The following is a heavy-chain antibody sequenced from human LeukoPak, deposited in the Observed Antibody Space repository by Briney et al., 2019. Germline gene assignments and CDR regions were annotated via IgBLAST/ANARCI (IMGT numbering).Heavy chain of an antibody. J-gene: IGHJ1*01. Sequence: GGSLRLSCAASGFTFSSYAMSWVRQAPGKGLEWVSAISGSGGSTYYADSVKGRFTISRDNSKNTLYLQMNSLRAEDTAVYYCAKDPGNFGGGDCYHGCEYFQHWGQGTLVTVSS. CDR3: AKDPGNFGGGDCYHGCEYFQH. V-gene: IGHV3-23*01. D-gene: IGHD2-21*02. CDR2: ISGSGGST. CDR1: GFTFSSYA.